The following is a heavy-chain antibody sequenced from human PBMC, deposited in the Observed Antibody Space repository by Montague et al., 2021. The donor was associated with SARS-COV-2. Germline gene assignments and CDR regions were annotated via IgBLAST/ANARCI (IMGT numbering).Heavy chain of an antibody. CDR1: GASVASGNFY. CDR3: ARSRANVPSRPGFDY. V-gene: IGHV4-61*01. J-gene: IGHJ4*02. Sequence: SETLSLTCTVSGASVASGNFYWSWIRQPPGKGLEWIGYMYYTGHTNYNPSLESRVAMPVDPSKNQFSLTLTSVTAADTAVYYCARSRANVPSRPGFDYWGQGPLAPVPS. CDR2: MYYTGHT. D-gene: IGHD6-6*01.